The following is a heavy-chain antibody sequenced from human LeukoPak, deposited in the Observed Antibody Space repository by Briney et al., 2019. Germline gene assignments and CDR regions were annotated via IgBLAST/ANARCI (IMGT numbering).Heavy chain of an antibody. CDR2: ISGSGGST. D-gene: IGHD3-22*01. Sequence: GGSLRLSCAVAGFSFNSYTMSWVRQAPGKGLEWVSAISGSGGSTYYADSVKGRFTISRDNSKNTLYLQMNSLRTEDTAVYYCAKGDGMIVVELEFWGQGTLVTVSS. J-gene: IGHJ4*02. CDR1: GFSFNSYT. V-gene: IGHV3-23*01. CDR3: AKGDGMIVVELEF.